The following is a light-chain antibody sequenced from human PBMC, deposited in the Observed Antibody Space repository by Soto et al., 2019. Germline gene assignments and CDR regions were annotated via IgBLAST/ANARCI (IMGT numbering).Light chain of an antibody. CDR1: FSNIGENYE. Sequence: QSVLTQPPSVSGAPGHRVTISCNGSFSNIGENYEVHWYQQLPGTAPKLLIYGNTNRPSGVPDRFSASKSGTSASLTISGLQAEDEADYYCSSYASSTTLVFGGGTKLTVL. J-gene: IGLJ2*01. V-gene: IGLV1-40*01. CDR3: SSYASSTTLV. CDR2: GNT.